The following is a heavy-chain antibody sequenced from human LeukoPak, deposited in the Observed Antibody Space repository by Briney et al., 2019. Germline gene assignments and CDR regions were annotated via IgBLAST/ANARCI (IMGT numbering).Heavy chain of an antibody. V-gene: IGHV4-4*07. CDR1: GGSISIYY. J-gene: IGHJ6*03. D-gene: IGHD3-10*01. CDR2: IFTSGIT. CDR3: ARESSGNYYNPLGYMDV. Sequence: SETLSLTCTVPGGSISIYYWNWIRQPAGKGLEWIGRIFTSGITNHDPSLKSRVTMSVDTSKNQFSLNLSSVTAADTAVYYCARESSGNYYNPLGYMDVWGKGTTVTVSS.